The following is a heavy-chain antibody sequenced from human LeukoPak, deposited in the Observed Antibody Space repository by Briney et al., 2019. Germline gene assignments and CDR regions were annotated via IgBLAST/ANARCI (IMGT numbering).Heavy chain of an antibody. CDR3: ARGQGRDDYKVYYFDY. Sequence: SETLSLTCAVYGGSFSGYYWSWIRQPPGKGLEWIGEINHSGSTNYNPPLKSRVTISVDTSKNQFSLKLSSVTAADTAVYYCARGQGRDDYKVYYFDYWGQGTLVTVSS. V-gene: IGHV4-34*01. CDR2: INHSGST. J-gene: IGHJ4*02. CDR1: GGSFSGYY. D-gene: IGHD5-24*01.